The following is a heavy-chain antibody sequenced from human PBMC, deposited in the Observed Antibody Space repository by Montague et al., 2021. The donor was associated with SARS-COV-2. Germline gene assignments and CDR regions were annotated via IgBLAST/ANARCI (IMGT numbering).Heavy chain of an antibody. CDR2: IYYTGST. J-gene: IGHJ4*02. Sequence: SETLSLTCTVSGGSISGYYWTWIRQPPGKGLEWLGHIYYTGSTKYNPSLKSRVTISVDTPKNQFSLKLRSVTAADTAMYFCARAQTPCFIANCVNYFDYWGQGALVTVSS. CDR1: GGSISGYY. CDR3: ARAQTPCFIANCVNYFDY. D-gene: IGHD1-1*01. V-gene: IGHV4-59*01.